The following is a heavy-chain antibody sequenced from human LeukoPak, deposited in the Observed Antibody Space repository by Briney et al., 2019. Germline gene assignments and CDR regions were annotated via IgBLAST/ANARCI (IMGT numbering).Heavy chain of an antibody. CDR3: ARVERGKGFDY. CDR1: GFTFSGYG. J-gene: IGHJ4*02. CDR2: IRYDGNNK. V-gene: IGHV3-30*02. Sequence: GGSLRLSCAASGFTFSGYGMHWVRQAPGKGLEWVAFIRYDGNNKYYADSVKGRFTISRDNSKNTLYLQMNTLRTEDTAVYYCARVERGKGFDYWGQGTLVTVSS. D-gene: IGHD3-10*01.